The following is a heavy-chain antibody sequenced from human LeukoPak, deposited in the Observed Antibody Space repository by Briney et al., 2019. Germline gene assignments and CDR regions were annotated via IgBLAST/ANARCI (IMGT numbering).Heavy chain of an antibody. V-gene: IGHV1-2*02. J-gene: IGHJ4*02. Sequence: GASVKVSCKASGYTFTSYGISWVRQAPGQGLEWMGWINPNSGGTNYAQKFQGRVTMTRDTSISTAYMELSRLRSDDTAVYYCARDKPDYGDYGVYDWGQGTLVTVSS. CDR3: ARDKPDYGDYGVYD. CDR1: GYTFTSYG. D-gene: IGHD4-17*01. CDR2: INPNSGGT.